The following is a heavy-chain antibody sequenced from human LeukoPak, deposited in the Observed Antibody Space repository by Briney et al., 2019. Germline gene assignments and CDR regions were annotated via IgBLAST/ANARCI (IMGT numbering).Heavy chain of an antibody. V-gene: IGHV3-33*01. J-gene: IGHJ4*02. CDR3: ARFVRSGYYFDY. D-gene: IGHD3-10*01. CDR1: GFTFSSYG. CDR2: IWYDGSNK. Sequence: GGSLRLSCAESGFTFSSYGMHWVRQAPGKGLEWVAVIWYDGSNKYYADSVKGRFTISRDNSKNTLYLQMNSLRAEDTAVYYCARFVRSGYYFDYWGQGALVTVSS.